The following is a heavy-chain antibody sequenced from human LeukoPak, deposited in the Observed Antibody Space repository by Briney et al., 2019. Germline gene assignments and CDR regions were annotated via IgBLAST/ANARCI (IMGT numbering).Heavy chain of an antibody. CDR2: IYTSGST. J-gene: IGHJ4*02. CDR1: GASISSYY. Sequence: PETLSLTCTVSGASISSYYWSWVRQPAGEGLEWIGRIYTSGSTNYKPSLKSRVTMSVDTSKNQFSLKLTSVTAADTAVYYCARDGVENSSWYPLDSWGPGTLVTVSS. D-gene: IGHD6-13*01. CDR3: ARDGVENSSWYPLDS. V-gene: IGHV4-4*07.